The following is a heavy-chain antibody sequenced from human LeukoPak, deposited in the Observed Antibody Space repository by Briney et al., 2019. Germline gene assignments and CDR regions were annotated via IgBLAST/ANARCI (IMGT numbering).Heavy chain of an antibody. CDR2: INPSDGST. J-gene: IGHJ6*03. CDR3: ARVGPWVNPDYYYYYMDV. V-gene: IGHV1-46*01. D-gene: IGHD1-14*01. CDR1: GYTFTSYY. Sequence: GASVKVSCKASGYTFTSYYMHWVRQAPGQGLEWMGKINPSDGSTRYAQKFQGRVTMTRDMSTSTVYMELNSLRAEDTAVYYCARVGPWVNPDYYYYYMDVWGKGTTVTVSS.